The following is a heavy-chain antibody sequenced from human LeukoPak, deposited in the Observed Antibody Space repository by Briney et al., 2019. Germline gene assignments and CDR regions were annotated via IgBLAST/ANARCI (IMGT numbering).Heavy chain of an antibody. V-gene: IGHV4-38-2*02. CDR1: GYSISSGYY. J-gene: IGHJ4*02. CDR2: IYHSGST. Sequence: PSETLSLTCTVSGYSISSGYYWGWIRQPPGKGLEWIGSIYHSGSTYYNPSLKSRVTISVDTSKNQFSLKLSSVTAADTAVYYCARDRFFFDSSGYYYFDFWGPGTLVTVSS. CDR3: ARDRFFFDSSGYYYFDF. D-gene: IGHD3-22*01.